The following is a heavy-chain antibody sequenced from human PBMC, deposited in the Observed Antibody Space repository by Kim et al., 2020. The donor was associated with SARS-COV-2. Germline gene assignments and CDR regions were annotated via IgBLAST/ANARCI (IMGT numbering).Heavy chain of an antibody. J-gene: IGHJ6*02. D-gene: IGHD4-4*01. V-gene: IGHV3-30*02. Sequence: DAVKGRFTISRDNSKNTLYLQMNSLRAEDTAVYYCAKGYSNYYYYYGMDVWGQGTTVTVSS. CDR3: AKGYSNYYYYYGMDV.